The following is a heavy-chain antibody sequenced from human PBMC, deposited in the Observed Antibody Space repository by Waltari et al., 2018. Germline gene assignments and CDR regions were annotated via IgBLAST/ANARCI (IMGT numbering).Heavy chain of an antibody. CDR2: IIPILGTA. CDR3: ARALGDIVVVPIFYYYGMDV. V-gene: IGHV1-69*01. Sequence: QVQLVQSGAEVKKPGSSVKVSCKASGGTFSSYAISWVRQAPGQGLEWMGGIIPILGTANYAQKFKGRVTITADESTSTAYMELSSLRSEDTAVYYCARALGDIVVVPIFYYYGMDVWGQGTTVTVSS. CDR1: GGTFSSYA. J-gene: IGHJ6*02. D-gene: IGHD2-2*01.